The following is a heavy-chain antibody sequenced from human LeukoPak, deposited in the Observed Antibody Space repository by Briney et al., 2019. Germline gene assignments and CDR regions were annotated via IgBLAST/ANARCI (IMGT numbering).Heavy chain of an antibody. CDR1: GFTFSSYA. D-gene: IGHD6-13*01. V-gene: IGHV3-30*04. Sequence: GRSLRLSCAASGFTFSSYAMHWVRQAPGKGLEWVAVISYDGSNKYYADSVKGRFTISRDNSKNTLYLQMNSLRAEDTAVYYCARGRYSSSWYVDYWGQGTLVTVSS. CDR2: ISYDGSNK. J-gene: IGHJ4*02. CDR3: ARGRYSSSWYVDY.